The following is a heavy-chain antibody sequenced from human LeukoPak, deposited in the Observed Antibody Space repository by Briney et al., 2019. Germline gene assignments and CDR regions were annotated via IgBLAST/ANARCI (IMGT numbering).Heavy chain of an antibody. D-gene: IGHD3-16*01. CDR3: AKDLAWNLGAMDV. CDR2: VSESGGII. CDR1: GFTFSSYA. J-gene: IGHJ6*02. V-gene: IGHV3-23*01. Sequence: PGGSLRLSCAASGFTFSSYAMSWVRQAPGKGLEWVSLVSESGGIIQYADSVKGRFTISRDNAKNTMYLQMNSLRTEDTAIYYCAKDLAWNLGAMDVWGQGTTVTVSS.